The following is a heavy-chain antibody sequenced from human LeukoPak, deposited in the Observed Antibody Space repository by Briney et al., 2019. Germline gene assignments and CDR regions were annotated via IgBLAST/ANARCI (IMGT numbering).Heavy chain of an antibody. J-gene: IGHJ5*02. CDR3: TRMNGSGSFFGLNWFDT. Sequence: ASVKVSCKASGYTSTGHYIHWVRQAPGQGLEWMGWLNPYSGGAGHAQNFQGRVTMIGDTSIATATLELSNLTTDDTAVYYCTRMNGSGSFFGLNWFDTWGQGTLVTVSS. CDR1: GYTSTGHY. D-gene: IGHD3-10*01. V-gene: IGHV1-2*02. CDR2: LNPYSGGA.